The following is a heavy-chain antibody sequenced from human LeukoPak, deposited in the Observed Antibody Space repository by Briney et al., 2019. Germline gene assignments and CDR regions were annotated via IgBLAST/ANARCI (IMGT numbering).Heavy chain of an antibody. CDR1: GFTFSSYG. CDR3: AKEMATSYPYGDAFDI. D-gene: IGHD5-24*01. V-gene: IGHV3-30*18. CDR2: ISYDGSNK. Sequence: GGSLRLSCAASGFTFSSYGMHWVRQAPGKGLEWVAVISYDGSNKYYADSVKGRFTISRDNSKNTLYLQMNSLRAEDTAVYYCAKEMATSYPYGDAFDIWGQGTMVTVSS. J-gene: IGHJ3*02.